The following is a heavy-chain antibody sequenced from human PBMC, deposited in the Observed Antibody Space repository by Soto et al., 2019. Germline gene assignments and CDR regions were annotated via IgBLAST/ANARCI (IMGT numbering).Heavy chain of an antibody. D-gene: IGHD3-3*01. J-gene: IGHJ5*02. CDR1: GFTFSSYA. Sequence: GGSLRLSCAASGFTFSSYAMSWVRQAPGKGLEWVSAISGSGGSTYYADSVKGRFTISRDNSKNTLYLQMNSLRAEDTAVYYCAKVPWDAFLSGYYAWFDPWGQGTLVTVSS. V-gene: IGHV3-23*01. CDR3: AKVPWDAFLSGYYAWFDP. CDR2: ISGSGGST.